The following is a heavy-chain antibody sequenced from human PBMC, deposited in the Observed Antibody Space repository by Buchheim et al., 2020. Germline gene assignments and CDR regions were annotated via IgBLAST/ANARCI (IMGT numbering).Heavy chain of an antibody. CDR2: ISSGSSLI. CDR3: TGGRLSRDV. Sequence: QVQLVESGGGLVKPGGSLRLSCTASGFDFSDYYMGWVRQRPGKGLQWISYISSGSSLINYTDSVKGRFTISRDNAKKALYLQMNTLTAEDTAIYYCTGGRLSRDVWGQGTT. D-gene: IGHD2-21*02. CDR1: GFDFSDYY. V-gene: IGHV3-11*06. J-gene: IGHJ6*02.